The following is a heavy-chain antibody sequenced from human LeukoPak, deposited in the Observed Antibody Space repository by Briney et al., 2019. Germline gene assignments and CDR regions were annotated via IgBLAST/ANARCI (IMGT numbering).Heavy chain of an antibody. D-gene: IGHD3-22*01. Sequence: SETLSLTCAVSGGSITSYYWSWIRQPPGKRLEWIGYVYYSGSTNYNPSLKSRLSISVDTSKNQFSLKLSSVTAADTAVYYCARGQDYFDSEYYFDYWGQGTLVTVYS. CDR3: ARGQDYFDSEYYFDY. J-gene: IGHJ4*02. CDR1: GGSITSYY. V-gene: IGHV4-59*01. CDR2: VYYSGST.